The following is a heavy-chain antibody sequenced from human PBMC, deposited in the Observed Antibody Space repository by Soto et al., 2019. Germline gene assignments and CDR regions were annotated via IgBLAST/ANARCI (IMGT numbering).Heavy chain of an antibody. V-gene: IGHV1-69*13. J-gene: IGHJ6*02. CDR2: IIPIFGTA. Sequence: GASVKVSCKASGGTFSSYAISWVRQAPGQGLEWMGGIIPIFGTANYAQKFQGRVTITADESTSTAYMELSSLRSEDTAVYCCATSGVVRYYYYGMDVWGQGTTVTVSS. D-gene: IGHD3-10*01. CDR1: GGTFSSYA. CDR3: ATSGVVRYYYYGMDV.